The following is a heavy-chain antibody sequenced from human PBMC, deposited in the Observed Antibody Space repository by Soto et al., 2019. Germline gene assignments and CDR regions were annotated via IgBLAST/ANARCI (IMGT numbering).Heavy chain of an antibody. CDR2: INPYNGNT. J-gene: IGHJ5*02. CDR1: GYPFTRYT. Sequence: GSVKVSFKTCGYPFTRYTMNLVRQAPGQRLEWMGWINPYNGNTKSSQKFQDRVIITRDTSASTAYMDLSSLRSEDTAVYYCARGIATGQLDPWGQGTLVTVSS. V-gene: IGHV1-3*01. CDR3: ARGIATGQLDP. D-gene: IGHD2-15*01.